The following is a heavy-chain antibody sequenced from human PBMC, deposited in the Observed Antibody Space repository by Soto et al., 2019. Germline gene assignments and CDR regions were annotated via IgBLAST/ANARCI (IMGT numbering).Heavy chain of an antibody. Sequence: QLQLQESGPGLVKPSETLSLTCTVSGGSISSSSYYWGWIRQPPGKGLEWIGSIYYSGSTYYNPSLKSRVTISIDTSKNQFALKLSSVTATDTAVYYCARHDWAKPFDYWGQGTLVTVSS. V-gene: IGHV4-39*01. CDR3: ARHDWAKPFDY. CDR2: IYYSGST. D-gene: IGHD3-9*01. CDR1: GGSISSSSYY. J-gene: IGHJ4*02.